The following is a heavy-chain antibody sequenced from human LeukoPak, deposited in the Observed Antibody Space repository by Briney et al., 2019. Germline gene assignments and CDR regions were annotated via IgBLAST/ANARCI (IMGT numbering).Heavy chain of an antibody. Sequence: PGGSLRLSCAASGFTFRNAWMSWVRQAPGKGLEWVGRIKSKTDDGTTDYAAPVKGRFSISRDDSKNTPYLQMNSLITDDTAVYYCTTAPASLDYWGQGTLVTVSS. CDR1: GFTFRNAW. V-gene: IGHV3-15*01. CDR2: IKSKTDDGTT. CDR3: TTAPASLDY. J-gene: IGHJ4*02.